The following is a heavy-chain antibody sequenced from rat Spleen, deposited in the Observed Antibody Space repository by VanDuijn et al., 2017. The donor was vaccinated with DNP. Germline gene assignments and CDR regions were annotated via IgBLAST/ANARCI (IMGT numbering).Heavy chain of an antibody. D-gene: IGHD1-11*01. CDR3: ARNYGGYRPWDY. Sequence: EVQLVESGGGLVQPGRSLKLSCAASGSTFSDFQMARVRQTPTKGLEWFATISYDGSSTYYRDSVKGRFTISRDNAKSSLYLQMDSLRSEDTATYYCARNYGGYRPWDYWGQGVMVTVSS. CDR2: ISYDGSST. J-gene: IGHJ2*01. CDR1: GSTFSDFQ. V-gene: IGHV5-7*01.